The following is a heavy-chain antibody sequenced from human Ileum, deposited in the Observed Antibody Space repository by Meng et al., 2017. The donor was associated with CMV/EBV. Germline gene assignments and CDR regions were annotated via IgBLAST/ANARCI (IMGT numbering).Heavy chain of an antibody. Sequence: SVKSQAYYWSWIRHSPGQELEWIRYIYYNGNTNYNPSLKSRVTISIDTSQNQFSLRLYSVTPADTAMYYCAREITDSYTYPWGRWSDPWGQGTLVTVSS. CDR3: AREITDSYTYPWGRWSDP. CDR1: SVKSQAYY. CDR2: IYYNGNT. J-gene: IGHJ5*02. D-gene: IGHD3-16*01. V-gene: IGHV4-61*08.